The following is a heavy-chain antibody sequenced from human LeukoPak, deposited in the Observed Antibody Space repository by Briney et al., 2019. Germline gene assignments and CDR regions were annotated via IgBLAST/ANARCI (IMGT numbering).Heavy chain of an antibody. D-gene: IGHD7-27*01. CDR2: ISYDGSNK. Sequence: GRSLRLSCAASGFTFSSYAMHWVRQAPGKGLEWVAVISYDGSNKYYADSVKGRFTISRDNSKNSLYLQMNSLRAEDTAVYYCARDSTWVNDYWGQGTLVTVSS. CDR1: GFTFSSYA. CDR3: ARDSTWVNDY. J-gene: IGHJ4*02. V-gene: IGHV3-30-3*01.